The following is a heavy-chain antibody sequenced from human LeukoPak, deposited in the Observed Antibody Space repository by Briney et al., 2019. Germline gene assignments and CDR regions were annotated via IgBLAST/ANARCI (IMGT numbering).Heavy chain of an antibody. CDR1: GSSINSHY. V-gene: IGHV4-59*11. CDR2: VFNRGST. CDR3: ASRPADSTWYGVFDY. D-gene: IGHD6-13*01. Sequence: SETLSLTCSVSGSSINSHYWSWIRQSPGKGLEWIGYVFNRGSTNYNPSLKSRVTMSLDTSRDQFSLRLSSVTAADTAIYYCASRPADSTWYGVFDYWSQGTLVTVSS. J-gene: IGHJ4*02.